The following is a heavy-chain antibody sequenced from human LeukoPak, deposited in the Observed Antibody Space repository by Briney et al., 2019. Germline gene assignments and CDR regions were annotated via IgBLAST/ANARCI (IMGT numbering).Heavy chain of an antibody. Sequence: QAGGSLRLSCAASGFTFSSYNMNWVRQTPGKGLEWISFISSSGSTTYSADSVKGRFTISRDNAKNSLYLQMNSLRAEDTAVYYCARLTLSSSWLDAFDIWGQGTMVTVSS. J-gene: IGHJ3*02. CDR2: ISSSGSTT. CDR3: ARLTLSSSWLDAFDI. V-gene: IGHV3-48*04. CDR1: GFTFSSYN. D-gene: IGHD6-13*01.